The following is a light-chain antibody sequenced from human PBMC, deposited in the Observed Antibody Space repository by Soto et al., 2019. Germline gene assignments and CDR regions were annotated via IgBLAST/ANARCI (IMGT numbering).Light chain of an antibody. CDR3: QSYDSSLSADV. CDR1: SSNIGADYD. CDR2: NNN. J-gene: IGLJ1*01. V-gene: IGLV1-40*01. Sequence: QSVLTQPPSVSAAPGQKVTISCSGSSSNIGADYDVHWYQQLPGTAPKLLIYNNNNRPSGVPDRFSGSKSGTSASLAITGLQAEDEADYYCQSYDSSLSADVFGTGTKVTVL.